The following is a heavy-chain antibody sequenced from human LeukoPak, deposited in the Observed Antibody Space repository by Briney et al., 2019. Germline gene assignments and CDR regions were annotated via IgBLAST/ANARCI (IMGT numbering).Heavy chain of an antibody. CDR1: GDSFTSRTYS. Sequence: KPSETLSLTCTVSGDSFTSRTYSWSWIRQPPGKGLEWIGYIYYSGSTYYNPSLKSRVTISVDTSKNQFSLKLSSVTAADTAVYYCAREASSVDRSPYFDYWGQGTLVTVSS. D-gene: IGHD3-22*01. J-gene: IGHJ4*02. V-gene: IGHV4-30-4*07. CDR3: AREASSVDRSPYFDY. CDR2: IYYSGST.